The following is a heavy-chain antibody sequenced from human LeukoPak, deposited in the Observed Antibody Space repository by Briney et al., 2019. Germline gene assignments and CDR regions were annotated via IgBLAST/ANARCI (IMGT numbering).Heavy chain of an antibody. CDR1: GFTFSSYG. J-gene: IGHJ6*02. Sequence: GGSLRLSCAASGFTFSSYGIHWVRQAPGKGLEWVALISYEGSNKYYADSVKGRFTISRDNSKNTLYLQMNSLRPEDTAVYYCAKDLGRVNYYYGMDVWGQETTVTVSS. CDR3: AKDLGRVNYYYGMDV. CDR2: ISYEGSNK. V-gene: IGHV3-30*18. D-gene: IGHD4-11*01.